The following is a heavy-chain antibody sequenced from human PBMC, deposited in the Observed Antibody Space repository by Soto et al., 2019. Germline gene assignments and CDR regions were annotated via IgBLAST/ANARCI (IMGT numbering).Heavy chain of an antibody. CDR1: GFTFGDCA. Sequence: RLSFAASGFTFGDCAMTWVRQAPWKVLEWVSSIASVGGSPYYADSVKGRFTISRNNSRNTLYLRMDSLRAEDTAVYYCVKGDGRISYRHFDYWAQGTLVTVAT. D-gene: IGHD3-16*02. J-gene: IGHJ4*01. CDR2: IASVGGSP. CDR3: VKGDGRISYRHFDY. V-gene: IGHV3-23*01.